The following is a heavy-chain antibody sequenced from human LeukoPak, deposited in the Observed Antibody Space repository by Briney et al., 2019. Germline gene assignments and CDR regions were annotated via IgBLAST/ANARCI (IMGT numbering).Heavy chain of an antibody. CDR1: GFTFSSYW. CDR2: INQDGSEK. D-gene: IGHD3-22*01. CDR3: ASFGDYYDSSGYYGGYYFDY. J-gene: IGHJ4*02. V-gene: IGHV3-7*01. Sequence: PGGSPRLSCAASGFTFSSYWMSWVRQAPGKGLEWVANINQDGSEKYYVDSVKGRFTISRDNAKNSLYLQMNSLRAEDTAVYYCASFGDYYDSSGYYGGYYFDYWGQGTLVTVSS.